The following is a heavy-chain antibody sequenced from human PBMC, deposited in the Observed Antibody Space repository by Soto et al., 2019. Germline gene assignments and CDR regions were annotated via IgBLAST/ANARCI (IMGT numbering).Heavy chain of an antibody. CDR2: ISYDGSNK. D-gene: IGHD1-7*01. J-gene: IGHJ6*02. CDR1: GFTFSSYA. Sequence: QVQLVESGGGVVQPGRSLRLSCAASGFTFSSYAMHWVRQAPGKGLEWVAVISYDGSNKYYADSVKGRFTISRDNSKNTLYLQMNSLRAEDTAVYYCARGGGWNFRSGMDVWGQGTTVTVSS. CDR3: ARGGGWNFRSGMDV. V-gene: IGHV3-30-3*01.